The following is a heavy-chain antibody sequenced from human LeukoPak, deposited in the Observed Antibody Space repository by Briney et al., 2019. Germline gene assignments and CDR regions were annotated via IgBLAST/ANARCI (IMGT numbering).Heavy chain of an antibody. V-gene: IGHV3-23*01. CDR1: GFTFSSYA. CDR2: ISGSGGST. CDR3: AKGLTIFGNNWFDP. D-gene: IGHD3-3*01. Sequence: PGGSLRLSCAASGFTFSSYAMSWVRQAPGKGLEWVSAISGSGGSTYYADSVKGRFTISRDNSKNTLYLQMNSLRAEDRAVYYCAKGLTIFGNNWFDPWGQGTLVTVSS. J-gene: IGHJ5*02.